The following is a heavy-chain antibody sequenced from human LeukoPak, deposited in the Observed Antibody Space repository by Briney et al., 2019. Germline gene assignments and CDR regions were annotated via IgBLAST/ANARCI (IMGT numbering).Heavy chain of an antibody. CDR2: IYYSGST. J-gene: IGHJ4*02. V-gene: IGHV4-39*07. D-gene: IGHD4-17*01. Sequence: SETLSLTCTVSGGSISSSSYYWGWIRQPPGKGLEWIGSIYYSGSTYYNPSLKSRVTISVDTSKNQFSLKLSSVTAADTAVYYCARDYGDYVFDYWGQGTLVTVSS. CDR1: GGSISSSSYY. CDR3: ARDYGDYVFDY.